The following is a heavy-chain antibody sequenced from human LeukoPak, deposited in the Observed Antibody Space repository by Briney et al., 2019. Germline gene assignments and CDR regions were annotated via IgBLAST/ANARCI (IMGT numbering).Heavy chain of an antibody. J-gene: IGHJ4*02. Sequence: SETLSLTCTVSGGSISSSDYYWAWIRQPPGRSLEWIGSIYYSGNTHYNPSLKSRVTISVDTSKNQFSLKLTSVTAADTAVYYCARGEYGVNSGFWGLFDHWGQGTLVTVSS. CDR1: GGSISSSDYY. D-gene: IGHD4-23*01. CDR2: IYYSGNT. CDR3: ARGEYGVNSGFWGLFDH. V-gene: IGHV4-39*07.